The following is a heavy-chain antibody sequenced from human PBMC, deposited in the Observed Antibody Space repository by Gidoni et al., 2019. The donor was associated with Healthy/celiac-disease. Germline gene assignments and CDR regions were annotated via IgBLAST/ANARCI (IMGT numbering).Heavy chain of an antibody. J-gene: IGHJ2*01. V-gene: IGHV4-59*01. CDR1: GGSISSYY. D-gene: IGHD3-10*01. CDR3: ASSGADWYFDL. Sequence: QVQLQASGPGLVKPSETLSLTCPVSGGSISSYYWSWIRQPPGKGLEWIGYIYYSGSTNYNPSLKSRVTISVDTSKNQFSLKLSSVTAADTAVYYCASSGADWYFDLWGRGTLVTVSS. CDR2: IYYSGST.